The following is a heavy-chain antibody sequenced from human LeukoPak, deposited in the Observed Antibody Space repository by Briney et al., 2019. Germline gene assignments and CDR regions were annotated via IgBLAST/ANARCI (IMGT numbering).Heavy chain of an antibody. CDR1: GFTFSSYA. CDR3: ARVGKYSSSWYGAYFDY. Sequence: GGSLRLSCAASGFTFSSYAMHWVRQAPGKGLEWVAVISYDGSNKYYADSVKGRFTISRDNAKSSLYLQMNSLRAEDTAVYYCARVGKYSSSWYGAYFDYWGQGTLVTVSS. V-gene: IGHV3-30*04. CDR2: ISYDGSNK. D-gene: IGHD6-13*01. J-gene: IGHJ4*02.